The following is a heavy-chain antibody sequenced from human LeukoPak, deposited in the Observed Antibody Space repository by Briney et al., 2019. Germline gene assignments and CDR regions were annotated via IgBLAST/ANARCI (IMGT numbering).Heavy chain of an antibody. V-gene: IGHV3-7*03. CDR2: IKQDGSAK. CDR3: ARLTQLARGRY. Sequence: PGGSLRLSCAASGFTFSSYGMSWVRQAPGKGLEWVANIKQDGSAKYYVDSVKGRFTVSRDNAENSLYLQMSSLRAEDTAVYYCARLTQLARGRYWGQGTLVTVSS. CDR1: GFTFSSYG. D-gene: IGHD6-6*01. J-gene: IGHJ4*02.